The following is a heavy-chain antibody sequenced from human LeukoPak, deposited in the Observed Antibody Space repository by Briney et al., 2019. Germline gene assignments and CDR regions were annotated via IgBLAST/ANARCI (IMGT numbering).Heavy chain of an antibody. J-gene: IGHJ4*02. V-gene: IGHV1-69*04. CDR2: IIPILGIA. Sequence: SVKVSCKASGGTFSSYAISRVRQAPGQGLEWMGRIIPILGIANYAQKFQGRVTITADKSTSTAYMELSSLRSEDTAVYYCARDRMGDGDYTYSDYWGQGTLVTVSS. D-gene: IGHD4-17*01. CDR1: GGTFSSYA. CDR3: ARDRMGDGDYTYSDY.